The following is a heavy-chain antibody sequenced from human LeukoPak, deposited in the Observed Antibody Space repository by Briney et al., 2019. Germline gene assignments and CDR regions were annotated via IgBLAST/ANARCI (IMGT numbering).Heavy chain of an antibody. CDR1: GFTFSSYD. CDR2: IGTAGDT. Sequence: GGSLRLSCAASGFTFSSYDMHWVRQATGKGLEWVSAIGTAGDTYYPGSVKGRFTISRENAKNSLYLQMNSLRAGDTAVYYCARDPGLDSRGYYALGWGQGTLVTVSS. CDR3: ARDPGLDSRGYYALG. D-gene: IGHD3-22*01. J-gene: IGHJ4*02. V-gene: IGHV3-13*01.